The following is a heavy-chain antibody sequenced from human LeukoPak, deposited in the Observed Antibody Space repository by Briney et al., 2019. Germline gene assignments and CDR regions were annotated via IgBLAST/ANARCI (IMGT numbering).Heavy chain of an antibody. CDR2: ILPDGRDT. J-gene: IGHJ4*02. V-gene: IGHV1-2*02. D-gene: IGHD5-18*01. CDR3: SGSYGPGPV. Sequence: ASVTVSCKASVYTFAAHHSHWVRQATGQGLEWMGWILPDGRDTKYSQKFQDRMTLTTDTSTNTAYMELSSLIPDDTAVYYCSGSYGPGPVWGQATLISAS. CDR1: VYTFAAHH.